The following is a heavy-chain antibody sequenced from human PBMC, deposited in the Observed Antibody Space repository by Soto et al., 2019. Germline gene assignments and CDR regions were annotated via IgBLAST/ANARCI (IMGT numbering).Heavy chain of an antibody. CDR2: ISSSSSTI. CDR1: GFTFSSYS. Sequence: EVQLVESGGGLVQPGGSLRLSCAASGFTFSSYSMNWVRQAPGKGLEWVSYISSSSSTIYYADSVKGRFTISRDNATRSLYVQRDSLLDEDTAGYYCACDVLRFLESSYCYYGMDVWGQGTTVTVSS. D-gene: IGHD3-3*01. J-gene: IGHJ6*02. CDR3: ACDVLRFLESSYCYYGMDV. V-gene: IGHV3-48*02.